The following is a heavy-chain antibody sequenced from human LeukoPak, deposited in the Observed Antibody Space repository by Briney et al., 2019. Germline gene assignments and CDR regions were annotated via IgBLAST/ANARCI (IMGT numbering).Heavy chain of an antibody. CDR1: GFTFSSYG. CDR3: AKYAVREIFFGDY. V-gene: IGHV3-30*02. D-gene: IGHD3-3*01. J-gene: IGHJ4*02. Sequence: GGSLRLSCAASGFTFSSYGMHWVRQAPGKGLEWVAFIRYDGSNKYYADSVKGRFTISRDNSQNTLYLHMNSLRAEDTAVYYCAKYAVREIFFGDYWGQGTLVAVSS. CDR2: IRYDGSNK.